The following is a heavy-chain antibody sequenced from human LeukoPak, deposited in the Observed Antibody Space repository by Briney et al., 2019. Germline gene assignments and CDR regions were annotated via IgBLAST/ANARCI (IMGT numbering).Heavy chain of an antibody. Sequence: PPETLSLTCTVSGGSISSYYWTWIRQPPGKGLEWIGCIYYSGGTNYNSSLKRRVTISVDTSKNQFSLKLSSVTAADTAVYYCARDSGVARTLDYWGQGILVTVSS. CDR3: ARDSGVARTLDY. V-gene: IGHV4-59*01. CDR1: GGSISSYY. D-gene: IGHD2-15*01. J-gene: IGHJ4*02. CDR2: IYYSGGT.